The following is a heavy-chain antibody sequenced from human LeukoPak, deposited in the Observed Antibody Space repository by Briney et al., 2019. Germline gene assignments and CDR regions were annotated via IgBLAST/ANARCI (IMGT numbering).Heavy chain of an antibody. J-gene: IGHJ6*03. CDR1: GFTFSSYG. Sequence: GGSLRLSCAASGFTFSSYGMSWVRQAPGKGLEWVSAISATGGTTYYADSVKGRFTISRDNSKNTLYLQMNSLRAEDTAIYYCAKNGDRGAYCSDGSCYPYYYYYIDVWGKGTTVTISS. V-gene: IGHV3-23*01. CDR2: ISATGGTT. CDR3: AKNGDRGAYCSDGSCYPYYYYYIDV. D-gene: IGHD2-15*01.